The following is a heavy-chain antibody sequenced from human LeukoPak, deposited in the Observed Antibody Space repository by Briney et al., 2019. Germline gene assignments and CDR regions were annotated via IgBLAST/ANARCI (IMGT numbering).Heavy chain of an antibody. D-gene: IGHD3-22*01. CDR1: GGSISSGSYY. CDR3: AIDSSGKKYYYYGMDV. CDR2: IYTSGST. V-gene: IGHV4-61*02. J-gene: IGHJ6*02. Sequence: SQTLSLTCTVSGGSISSGSYYWSWIRQPAGKGLEWIGRIYTSGSTNYNPSLKSRVTTSVDTSKNQFSLKLSSVTAADTAVYYCAIDSSGKKYYYYGMDVWGQGTTVTVSS.